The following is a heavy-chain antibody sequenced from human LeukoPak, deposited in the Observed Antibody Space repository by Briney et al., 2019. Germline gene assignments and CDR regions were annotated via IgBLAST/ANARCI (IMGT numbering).Heavy chain of an antibody. CDR1: GFTFSSYE. CDR2: ISSSGSTI. Sequence: GGSLRLPCAASGFTFSSYEMNWVRQAPGKGREGVSYISSSGSTIYYADSVKGRFTISRDNSKNTLYLQMNSLRAEDTAVYYCAKGERYYYDSSGFRSSGALDYWGQGTLVTVSS. CDR3: AKGERYYYDSSGFRSSGALDY. J-gene: IGHJ4*02. V-gene: IGHV3-48*03. D-gene: IGHD3-22*01.